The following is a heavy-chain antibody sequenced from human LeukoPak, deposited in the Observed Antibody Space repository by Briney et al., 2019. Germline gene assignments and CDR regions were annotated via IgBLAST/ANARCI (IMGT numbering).Heavy chain of an antibody. CDR3: ARVYYDILTGYPWFDY. CDR2: INPNSGGT. CDR1: GYTFTDYG. V-gene: IGHV1-2*02. D-gene: IGHD3-9*01. Sequence: ASVKLSCKASGYTFTDYGINWVRQAPGQGLEWMGWINPNSGGTNYAQKFQGRVTMTRDTSISTAYMELSRLRSDDTAVYYCARVYYDILTGYPWFDYWGQGTLVTVSS. J-gene: IGHJ4*02.